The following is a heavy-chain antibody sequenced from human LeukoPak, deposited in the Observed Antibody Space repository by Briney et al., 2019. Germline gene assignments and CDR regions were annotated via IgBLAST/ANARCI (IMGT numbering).Heavy chain of an antibody. V-gene: IGHV1-69*05. D-gene: IGHD6-6*01. Sequence: VASVKVSCKASGGTFSSYAISWVRQAPGQGLEWMGGIIPIFGTANYAQKFQGRVTITTDESTSTAYMELSSLRSEDTAVYYCASEWYSSSSRHYYFDYWGQGTLVTVSS. CDR2: IIPIFGTA. J-gene: IGHJ4*02. CDR3: ASEWYSSSSRHYYFDY. CDR1: GGTFSSYA.